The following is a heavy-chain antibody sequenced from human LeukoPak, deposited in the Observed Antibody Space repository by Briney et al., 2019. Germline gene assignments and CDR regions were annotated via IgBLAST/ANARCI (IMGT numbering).Heavy chain of an antibody. CDR1: GFWFSNCG. Sequence: PGGSLRLSCAASGFWFSNCGMNWVRQAPGKGLEWVSVITSNGAETYYADSVKGRFTVFRDNSKNTLYLQMNSLRADDTAVYYCAKRDRPYFFDYWGQGTPVTVSS. D-gene: IGHD1-14*01. CDR3: AKRDRPYFFDY. J-gene: IGHJ4*02. CDR2: ITSNGAET. V-gene: IGHV3-23*01.